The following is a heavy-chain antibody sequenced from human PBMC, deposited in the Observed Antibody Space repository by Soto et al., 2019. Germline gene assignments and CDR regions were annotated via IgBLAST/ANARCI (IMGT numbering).Heavy chain of an antibody. J-gene: IGHJ5*02. CDR3: ARRRRDIVVVPAAKRPGWFDP. CDR2: INHGGSS. V-gene: IGHV4-34*01. Sequence: SETLSLTCAVYGGSFSGYYWSWIRQSPGKGLEWIGEINHGGSSNYNPSLKSRLTISVDTSKNQFSLKLSSVTAADTAVYYCARRRRDIVVVPAAKRPGWFDPWGQGTLVTVSS. CDR1: GGSFSGYY. D-gene: IGHD2-2*01.